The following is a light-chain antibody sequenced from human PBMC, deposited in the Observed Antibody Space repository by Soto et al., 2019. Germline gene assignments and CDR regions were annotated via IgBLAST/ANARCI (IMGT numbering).Light chain of an antibody. Sequence: VLSQTPLSLSVTPGQPASISCRSNQSLLHTDGKDHLYWFLQKPGQPPQLLIYEVSNRFSVVTERFSGSGSGTDFTLKISRLEAEDVGVYYCMQSTYLPLTFGGGTKVEIK. CDR2: EVS. CDR3: MQSTYLPLT. V-gene: IGKV2D-29*01. J-gene: IGKJ4*01. CDR1: QSLLHTDGKDH.